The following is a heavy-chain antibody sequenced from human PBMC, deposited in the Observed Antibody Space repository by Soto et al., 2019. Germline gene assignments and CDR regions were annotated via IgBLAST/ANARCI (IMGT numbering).Heavy chain of an antibody. Sequence: GASVKVSCKASGYTFTGYYMHWVRQAPGQGLEWMGWINPNSGGTNYAQKFQGWVTMTRDTSISTAYMELSRLRSDDTDVYYCARDADMGDTLGYCSGGSCWPNWFDPWGQGTLVTVSS. CDR1: GYTFTGYY. V-gene: IGHV1-2*04. CDR3: ARDADMGDTLGYCSGGSCWPNWFDP. J-gene: IGHJ5*02. D-gene: IGHD2-15*01. CDR2: INPNSGGT.